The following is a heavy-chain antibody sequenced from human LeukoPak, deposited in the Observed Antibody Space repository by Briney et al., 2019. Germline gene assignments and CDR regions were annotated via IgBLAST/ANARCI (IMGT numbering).Heavy chain of an antibody. CDR1: GGSVSSGSYY. CDR2: IYYSGST. J-gene: IGHJ2*01. Sequence: PSETLSLTCTVSGGSVSSGSYYWSWIRQPPGKGLEWIGYIYYSGSTNYNPSLKSRVTISVDTSKNQFSLKLSSVTAADTAVYYCARGGRDTGPYWYFDLWGRGTLVTVSS. V-gene: IGHV4-61*01. D-gene: IGHD3-10*01. CDR3: ARGGRDTGPYWYFDL.